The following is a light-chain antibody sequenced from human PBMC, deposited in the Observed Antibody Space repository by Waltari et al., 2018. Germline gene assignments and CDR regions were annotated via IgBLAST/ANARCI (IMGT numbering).Light chain of an antibody. CDR3: QQYVSSPPGVT. V-gene: IGKV3-20*01. CDR1: QSVSSNY. Sequence: EIVLTQSPGTLSLSPGERATLSCRASQSVSSNYLAWYQQKPGQAPRLLIYGASNRATGIPDRFSASGSGTDFTLTISRLEPEDFAVYYCQQYVSSPPGVTFGPGTKVDMK. CDR2: GAS. J-gene: IGKJ3*01.